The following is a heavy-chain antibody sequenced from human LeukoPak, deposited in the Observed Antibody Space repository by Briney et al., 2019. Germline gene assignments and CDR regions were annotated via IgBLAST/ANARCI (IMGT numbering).Heavy chain of an antibody. V-gene: IGHV3-48*04. CDR2: ISSSSSTI. D-gene: IGHD2-2*02. CDR1: GFTFSTYA. CDR3: ARVIGAGAYCSGTSCHSPFDY. Sequence: GGSLRLSCAASGFTFSTYAISWVRQAPGKGLEWVSYISSSSSTIYYADSVKGRFTISRDNAKNSLYLQMNSLRAEDTAVYYCARVIGAGAYCSGTSCHSPFDYWGQGTLVTVSS. J-gene: IGHJ4*02.